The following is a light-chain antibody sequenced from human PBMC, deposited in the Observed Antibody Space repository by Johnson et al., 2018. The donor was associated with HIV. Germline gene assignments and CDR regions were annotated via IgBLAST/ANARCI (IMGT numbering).Light chain of an antibody. CDR3: GTWDSSLSAHV. J-gene: IGLJ1*01. CDR1: YSNIGNNY. CDR2: DNN. V-gene: IGLV1-51*01. Sequence: QSVLSQPPSVSAAPGQKVTISCSGSYSNIGNNYVSWYQQVPGTAPKLLIYDNNKRPSGIPDRFSGSKSGTSATLGITGLQTGDEADYYCGTWDSSLSAHVFGTGTKVTVL.